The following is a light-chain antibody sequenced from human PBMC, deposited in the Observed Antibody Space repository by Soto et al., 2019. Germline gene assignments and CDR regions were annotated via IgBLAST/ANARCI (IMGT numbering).Light chain of an antibody. J-gene: IGKJ1*01. V-gene: IGKV3-20*01. Sequence: IVLTQSPGTLSLSPGERATLSCRASQSISNNYLAWYQQTPGQAPRLLIYGASSRATGIPDRFSGSGSATDFTLTISRLKPEDFAVYYCHQYGSSSWTFGQGTKVDIK. CDR3: HQYGSSSWT. CDR2: GAS. CDR1: QSISNNY.